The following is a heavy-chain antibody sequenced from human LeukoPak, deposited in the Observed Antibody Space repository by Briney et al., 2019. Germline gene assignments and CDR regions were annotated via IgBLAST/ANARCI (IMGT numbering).Heavy chain of an antibody. CDR1: RYTLTRYF. Sequence: ASVKVSCKAFRYTLTRYFMHWVRQAPGQGREWMGWINPSRGGTNYAQKFQGRVTMTRDTSISTAYMELSRLRSDDTAVYYCARGSMIVVVITSYYYGMDVWGQGTTVTVSS. J-gene: IGHJ6*02. CDR2: INPSRGGT. CDR3: ARGSMIVVVITSYYYGMDV. D-gene: IGHD3-22*01. V-gene: IGHV1-2*02.